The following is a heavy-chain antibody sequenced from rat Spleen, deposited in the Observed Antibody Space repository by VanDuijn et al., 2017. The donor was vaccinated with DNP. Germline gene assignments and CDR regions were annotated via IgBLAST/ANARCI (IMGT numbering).Heavy chain of an antibody. D-gene: IGHD1-12*02. CDR3: TTSPGSYYSFYALDA. CDR2: FISDGSTT. Sequence: EVQLVESGGGLVQPGRSMKLSCAASGFTFSNSDMAWVRQSPKKGLEWVATFISDGSTTYYRDSVKGRFTFSSDDAKNTLYLQMDSLRSADTATYYCTTSPGSYYSFYALDAWGQGTSVTVSS. V-gene: IGHV5S10*01. J-gene: IGHJ4*01. CDR1: GFTFSNSD.